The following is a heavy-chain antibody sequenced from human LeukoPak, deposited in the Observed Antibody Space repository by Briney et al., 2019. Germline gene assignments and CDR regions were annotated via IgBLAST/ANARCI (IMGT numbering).Heavy chain of an antibody. Sequence: SETLSLTCTVSGGSISSYYWSWIRQPPGKGLEWIGYIYYSGSTNYNPSLKSRVTISVDTSKNQFSLKLSSVTAADTAVYYCARWGYYYDSSGYWWFDPWGQGTLVTVSS. J-gene: IGHJ5*02. CDR2: IYYSGST. D-gene: IGHD3-22*01. CDR3: ARWGYYYDSSGYWWFDP. CDR1: GGSISSYY. V-gene: IGHV4-59*08.